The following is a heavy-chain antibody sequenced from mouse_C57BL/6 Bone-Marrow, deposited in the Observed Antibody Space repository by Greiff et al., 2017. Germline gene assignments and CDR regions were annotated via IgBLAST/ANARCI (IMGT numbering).Heavy chain of an antibody. Sequence: VMLVESGAELVRPGASVKLSCKASGYTFTDYYINWVKQRPGQGLEWIARIYPGSGNTYYNEKFKGKATLTAEKSSSTAYMQLSSLTSEDSAVYFCARFEDYYGSYWYFDVWGTGTTVTVSS. V-gene: IGHV1-76*01. D-gene: IGHD1-1*01. CDR2: IYPGSGNT. CDR1: GYTFTDYY. J-gene: IGHJ1*03. CDR3: ARFEDYYGSYWYFDV.